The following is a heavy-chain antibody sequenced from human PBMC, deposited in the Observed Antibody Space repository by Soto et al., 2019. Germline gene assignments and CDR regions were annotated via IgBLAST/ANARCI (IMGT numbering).Heavy chain of an antibody. J-gene: IGHJ4*02. CDR1: GFTFSSYG. Sequence: QVQLVESGGGVVQPGRSLRLSCAASGFTFSSYGMHWVRQAPGKGLEWVAVIWYDGSIKYYADSVKGRFTISRDNSKNTLYLQMNSLRAEDTAVYYCARDLNYYDSSGYYTTFDYWGQGTLVTVSS. CDR3: ARDLNYYDSSGYYTTFDY. CDR2: IWYDGSIK. V-gene: IGHV3-33*01. D-gene: IGHD3-22*01.